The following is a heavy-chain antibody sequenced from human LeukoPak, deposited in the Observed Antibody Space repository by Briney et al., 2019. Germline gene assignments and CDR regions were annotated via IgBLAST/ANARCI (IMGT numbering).Heavy chain of an antibody. Sequence: GASVKVSCKASVGTLCTYAISWVRQTPGQGREWMGGIIPLFVTANYAQKFQGRVTLTADESTSTAYMELGSLRSEDTAVYYCVRGSSLELGLQDYFDFWGQGTLVTVSS. V-gene: IGHV1-69*13. CDR2: IIPLFVTA. CDR3: VRGSSLELGLQDYFDF. D-gene: IGHD7-27*01. CDR1: VGTLCTYA. J-gene: IGHJ4*02.